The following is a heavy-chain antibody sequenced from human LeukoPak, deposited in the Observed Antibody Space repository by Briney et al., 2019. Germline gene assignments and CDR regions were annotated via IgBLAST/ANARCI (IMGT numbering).Heavy chain of an antibody. D-gene: IGHD6-19*01. Sequence: GGSLRLSCAASGFTLDRYNMNWVRQAPGKGLEWVSSISSSSTSIYYTDSVKGRFTISRDNAKNSLYLQMNSLRDGDTAVYYCARDVPVAGAPFDYWGQRTLVTVSS. CDR3: ARDVPVAGAPFDY. V-gene: IGHV3-48*02. J-gene: IGHJ4*02. CDR2: ISSSSTSI. CDR1: GFTLDRYN.